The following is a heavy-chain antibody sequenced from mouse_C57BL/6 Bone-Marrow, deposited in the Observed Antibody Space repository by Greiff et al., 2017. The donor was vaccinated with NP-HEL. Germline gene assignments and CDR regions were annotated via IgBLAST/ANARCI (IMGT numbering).Heavy chain of an antibody. CDR3: ARRGGYWERGDWYFDV. Sequence: QVTLKESGPGILQSSQTLSLTCSFSGFSLSTSGMGVSWIRQPSGKGLEWLAHIYWDDDKRYNPSLKSRLPISKDTSRNQVFLKITSVDTADTATYYCARRGGYWERGDWYFDVWGTGTTVTVSS. V-gene: IGHV8-12*01. J-gene: IGHJ1*03. CDR2: IYWDDDK. CDR1: GFSLSTSGMG. D-gene: IGHD4-1*01.